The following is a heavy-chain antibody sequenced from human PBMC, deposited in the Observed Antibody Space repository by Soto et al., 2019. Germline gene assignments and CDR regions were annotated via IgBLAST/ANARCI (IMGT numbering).Heavy chain of an antibody. CDR1: GGSLTGYF. J-gene: IGHJ4*02. CDR2: IHYSGRT. V-gene: IGHV4-59*01. Sequence: QVQLKESGPGLAKPSETLSLTCTVSGGSLTGYFWSWIRQSPGGGLEWLGNIHYSGRTTYNPSLRSRVTISTDAPKNQFSLKLSSVTAADTAVYYCARGGGWLPQYWGQGTLVTVSS. D-gene: IGHD5-12*01. CDR3: ARGGGWLPQY.